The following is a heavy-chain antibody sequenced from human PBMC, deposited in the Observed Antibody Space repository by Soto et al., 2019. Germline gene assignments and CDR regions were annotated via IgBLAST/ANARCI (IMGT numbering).Heavy chain of an antibody. J-gene: IGHJ4*02. CDR2: IKSKTDGGTT. D-gene: IGHD5-12*01. V-gene: IGHV3-15*01. CDR3: TTEWLVATPPVDY. Sequence: GGSLRLSCAASGFTFSNAWMSWVRQAPGKGLEWVGRIKSKTDGGTTDYAAPVKGRFTISRDDSKNTLYLQMNSLKTEDTAVYYCTTEWLVATPPVDYWGQETLVTVSS. CDR1: GFTFSNAW.